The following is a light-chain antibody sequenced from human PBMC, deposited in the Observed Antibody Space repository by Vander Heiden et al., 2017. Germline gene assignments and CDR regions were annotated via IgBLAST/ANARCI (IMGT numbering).Light chain of an antibody. J-gene: IGKJ1*01. CDR3: KQALKTPWT. V-gene: IGKV2-28*01. CDR2: LGS. CDR1: QSLLHSNGYNY. Sequence: MVITQPRLSLPVTPGEPASISCRSSQSLLHSNGYNYLDWYLQKPGQSPQLLIYLGSNRASGVPDRFSGSGSGTDFTLNISRVEAEDVGVYYCKQALKTPWTFGQGTKVEIK.